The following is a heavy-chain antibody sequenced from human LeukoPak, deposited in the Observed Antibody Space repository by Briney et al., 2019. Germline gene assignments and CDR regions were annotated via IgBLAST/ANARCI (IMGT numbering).Heavy chain of an antibody. CDR3: ARREPSYSSSWALDY. CDR2: IYPSDSDT. D-gene: IGHD6-13*01. CDR1: GYNFPNCW. J-gene: IGHJ4*02. V-gene: IGHV5-51*01. Sequence: GESLKISCKGSGYNFPNCWIAWVRQMPGKGLEWMGSIYPSDSDTRYSPSFQGQVTISADKSTTTAYLQWSSLKASDTAIYYCARREPSYSSSWALDYWGQGTLVTVSS.